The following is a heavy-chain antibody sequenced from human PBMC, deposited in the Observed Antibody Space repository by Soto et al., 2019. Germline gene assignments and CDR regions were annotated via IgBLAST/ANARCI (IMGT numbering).Heavy chain of an antibody. CDR3: AHTVAPRISDY. CDR2: IYWDDDK. D-gene: IGHD2-15*01. V-gene: IGHV2-5*02. CDR1: GFSLNTDGVG. J-gene: IGHJ4*02. Sequence: QITLKESGPRLVKPTQTLTLTCTFSGFSLNTDGVGVGWIRQPPRKALEWLALIYWDDDKRYSPSLESRLTXTXXTSKNQVVLTMTNMDPVDTATYYCAHTVAPRISDYWGQGTQVTVSS.